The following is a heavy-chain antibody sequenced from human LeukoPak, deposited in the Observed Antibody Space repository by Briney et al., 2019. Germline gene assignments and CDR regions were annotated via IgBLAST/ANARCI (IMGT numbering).Heavy chain of an antibody. Sequence: SETLPLTCTVSGGSISSYYWSWIRQPPGKGLEWIGYIYYSGSTNYNPSLKSRVTISVDTSKNQFSLKLSSVTAADTAVYYCAGGQQLVLDYWGQGTLVTVSS. D-gene: IGHD6-13*01. CDR1: GGSISSYY. CDR2: IYYSGST. CDR3: AGGQQLVLDY. V-gene: IGHV4-59*08. J-gene: IGHJ4*02.